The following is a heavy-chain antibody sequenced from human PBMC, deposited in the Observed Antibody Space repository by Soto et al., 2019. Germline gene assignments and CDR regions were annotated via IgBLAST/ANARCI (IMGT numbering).Heavy chain of an antibody. CDR1: GFAVSSCY. Sequence: EVQLVETGGDLIRPGGSLRLSGAASGFAVSSCYMMWVRQAPGKGLECISLTYTGGSTRYADSVKGRFTVSRDDSSNTLYLQMNNLRAEDTAVYYCARDPPITSDYAMDVWGQGTTVIVSS. V-gene: IGHV3-53*02. J-gene: IGHJ6*02. CDR2: TYTGGST. D-gene: IGHD1-20*01. CDR3: ARDPPITSDYAMDV.